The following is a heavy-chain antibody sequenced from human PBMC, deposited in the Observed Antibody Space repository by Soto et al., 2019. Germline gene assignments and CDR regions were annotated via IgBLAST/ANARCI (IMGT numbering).Heavy chain of an antibody. D-gene: IGHD5-18*01. CDR2: IYYSGST. Sequence: SETLSLTCTVSGGSVSSGTYYWSWIRQPPGKGLEWIGYIYYSGSTNYNPSLTSRVTISVDTSKNQFFLKLSSVTAADTAVYYCAKQATGGYSYGYYFDYWGQGILVTVSS. CDR3: AKQATGGYSYGYYFDY. V-gene: IGHV4-61*01. J-gene: IGHJ4*02. CDR1: GGSVSSGTYY.